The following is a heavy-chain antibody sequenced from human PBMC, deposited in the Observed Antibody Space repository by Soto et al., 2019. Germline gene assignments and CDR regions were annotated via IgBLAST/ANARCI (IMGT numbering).Heavy chain of an antibody. Sequence: ESGGGVVQPGRSLRLSCAASGFTFSSHGMHWVRQAPGKGLEWVAVIAYDSSYKYYADSVKGRFTISRDNSKNTLYLQMSSLKSEDTAVYYCAKGPFQQWLAFEYWGQGTLVTVSS. CDR1: GFTFSSHG. D-gene: IGHD6-19*01. V-gene: IGHV3-30*18. CDR2: IAYDSSYK. J-gene: IGHJ4*02. CDR3: AKGPFQQWLAFEY.